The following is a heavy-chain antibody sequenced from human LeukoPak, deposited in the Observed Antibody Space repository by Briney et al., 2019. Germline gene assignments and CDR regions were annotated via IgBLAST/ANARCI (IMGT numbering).Heavy chain of an antibody. CDR2: IYYSGST. V-gene: IGHV4-31*03. CDR3: AREWFGESVLGYGMDV. J-gene: IGHJ6*02. Sequence: SQTLSLTCTVSGGPISSGGYYWSWIRQHPGKGLEWIGYIYYSGSTYYNPSLKSRVTISVDTSKNQFSLKLSAVTAADTAVYYCAREWFGESVLGYGMDVWGQGTTVTVSS. CDR1: GGPISSGGYY. D-gene: IGHD3-10*01.